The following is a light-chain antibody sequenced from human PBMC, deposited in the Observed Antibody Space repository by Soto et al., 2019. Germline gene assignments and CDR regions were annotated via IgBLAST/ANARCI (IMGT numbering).Light chain of an antibody. V-gene: IGLV2-8*01. Sequence: QSALTQPPSASGSPGQSVTISCTGTSSDVGDYKHVSWYQQHPGKAPKLIVYEVNKRPSGVPDRFSGSKSYNMASLTVSGLQAEDEADYYCSSYAGSNTYVFGTGTKVTVL. CDR1: SSDVGDYKH. CDR2: EVN. J-gene: IGLJ1*01. CDR3: SSYAGSNTYV.